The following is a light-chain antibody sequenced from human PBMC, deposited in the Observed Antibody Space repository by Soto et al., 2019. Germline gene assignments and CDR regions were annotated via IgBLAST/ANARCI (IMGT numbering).Light chain of an antibody. Sequence: EMVLAQSPATLSLSPGERATLSCRASQSVRTNLAWYQQKPGQTPRLLIYFASTRAIGIPARFSGSGSGTEFPLTISSLQSEDFAVYYCQQYNNWPWTFGHGTKVEIK. CDR1: QSVRTN. J-gene: IGKJ1*01. V-gene: IGKV3-15*01. CDR3: QQYNNWPWT. CDR2: FAS.